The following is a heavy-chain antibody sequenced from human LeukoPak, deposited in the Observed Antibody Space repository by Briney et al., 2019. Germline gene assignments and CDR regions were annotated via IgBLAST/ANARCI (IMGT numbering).Heavy chain of an antibody. V-gene: IGHV7-4-1*02. Sequence: GASVKVSCKASGYTFTSYAMSWVRQAPGQGLEWMGWINTNTGNPTYAQGFTGRSVFSLDTSVSTAYLQISSLKAEDTAVYYCARDLPYSYDFWSGAAHAFDIWGQGTMVTVSS. CDR2: INTNTGNP. D-gene: IGHD3-3*01. CDR1: GYTFTSYA. J-gene: IGHJ3*02. CDR3: ARDLPYSYDFWSGAAHAFDI.